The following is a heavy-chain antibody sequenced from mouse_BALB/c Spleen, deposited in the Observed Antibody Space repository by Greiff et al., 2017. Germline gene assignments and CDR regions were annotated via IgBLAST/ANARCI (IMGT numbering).Heavy chain of an antibody. Sequence: QVQLQQPGAELVKPGASVKLSCKASGYTFTSYWMHWVKQRPGQGLEWIGEIDPSDSYTNYNQKFKGKATLTVDKSSSTAYMQLSSLTSEDSAVYYCARGWAYYFDYWAKAPLSQSPQ. J-gene: IGHJ2*01. CDR1: GYTFTSYW. CDR2: IDPSDSYT. V-gene: IGHV1-69*02. D-gene: IGHD3-3*01. CDR3: ARGWAYYFDY.